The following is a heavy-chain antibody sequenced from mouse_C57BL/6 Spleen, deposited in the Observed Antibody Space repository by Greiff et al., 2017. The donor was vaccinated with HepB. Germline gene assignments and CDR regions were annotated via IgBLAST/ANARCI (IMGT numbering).Heavy chain of an antibody. CDR2: ISSGSSTI. D-gene: IGHD2-12*01. CDR3: ASMAYDGGDYYAMDY. V-gene: IGHV5-17*01. CDR1: GFTFSDYG. J-gene: IGHJ4*01. Sequence: EVHLVESGGGLVKPGGSLKLSCAASGFTFSDYGMHWVRQAPEKGLEWVAYISSGSSTIYYADTVKGRFTISRDNAKNTLFLQMTSLRSEDTAMYYCASMAYDGGDYYAMDYWGQGTSVTVSS.